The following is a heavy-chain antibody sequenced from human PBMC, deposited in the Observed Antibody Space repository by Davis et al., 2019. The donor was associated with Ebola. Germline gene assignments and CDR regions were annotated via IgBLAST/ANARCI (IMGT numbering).Heavy chain of an antibody. D-gene: IGHD1-26*01. V-gene: IGHV4-34*01. CDR2: INHSGST. CDR1: GGSFSGYY. J-gene: IGHJ6*02. Sequence: MPSETLSLTCAVYGGSFSGYYWSWIRQPPGKGLEWIGEINHSGSTNYNPSLKSRVTISVDTSKNQFSLRLSSVTATDTAVYYCARAPPYMVGILNYYYGMDVWGQGTTVTVSS. CDR3: ARAPPYMVGILNYYYGMDV.